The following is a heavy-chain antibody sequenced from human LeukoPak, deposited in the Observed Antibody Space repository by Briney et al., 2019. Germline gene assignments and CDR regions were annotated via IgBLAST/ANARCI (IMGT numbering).Heavy chain of an antibody. V-gene: IGHV4-61*02. J-gene: IGHJ6*03. Sequence: SETLSLTCTVSGDSISSGDYYWSWIRQPAGKGLEWIGRISSSGSTNYNPSLKSRVTISVDTSKNQFSLKLSSVTAADTAVYYCARQALAYCGGDCSNFYYYYYYMDVWGKGTTVTISS. D-gene: IGHD2-21*02. CDR3: ARQALAYCGGDCSNFYYYYYYMDV. CDR1: GDSISSGDYY. CDR2: ISSSGST.